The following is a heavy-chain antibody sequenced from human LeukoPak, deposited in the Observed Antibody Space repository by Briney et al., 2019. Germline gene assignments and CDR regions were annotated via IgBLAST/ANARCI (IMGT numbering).Heavy chain of an antibody. CDR3: ARAPMTTVNHYYYMDV. CDR2: IIPIFGTA. V-gene: IGHV1-69*05. D-gene: IGHD4-17*01. Sequence: SVQVSSQASSGDFSRDAISWGRHAPRQRLEWMGGIIPIFGTANYAQKFQGRVTITTDESTSTAYMELSSLRSEDTAVYYCARAPMTTVNHYYYMDVWGKGTTVTVSS. J-gene: IGHJ6*03. CDR1: SGDFSRDA.